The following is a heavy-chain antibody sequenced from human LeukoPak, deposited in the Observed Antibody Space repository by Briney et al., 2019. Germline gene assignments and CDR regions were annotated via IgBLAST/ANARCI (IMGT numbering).Heavy chain of an antibody. CDR3: ARAKPEEELLAFDI. CDR1: GGSISSSSYY. D-gene: IGHD1-26*01. CDR2: IYYSGST. J-gene: IGHJ3*02. V-gene: IGHV4-39*07. Sequence: SETLSLTCTVSGGSISSSSYYWGWIRQPPGKGLEWIGSIYYSGSTYYNPSLKSRVTMSVDTSKNQFSLKLSSVTAADTAVYYCARAKPEEELLAFDIWGQGTMVTVSS.